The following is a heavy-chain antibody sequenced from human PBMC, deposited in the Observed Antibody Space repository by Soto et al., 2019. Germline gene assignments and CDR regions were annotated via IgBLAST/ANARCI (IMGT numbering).Heavy chain of an antibody. CDR3: VRNDGNRLDP. Sequence: SETLSLTCAVSGGSITSNWWSWVRQPPGKGLEWIGEIYHNGRFNYNPSLRSRLTISIDKSKNQLSLKLTFVTAADTAVHYWVRNDGNRLDPWGAGTLVTVSS. CDR1: GGSITSNW. J-gene: IGHJ5*02. CDR2: IYHNGRF. V-gene: IGHV4-4*02.